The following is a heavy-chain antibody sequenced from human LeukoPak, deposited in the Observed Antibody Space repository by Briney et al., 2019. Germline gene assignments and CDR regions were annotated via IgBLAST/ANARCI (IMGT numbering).Heavy chain of an antibody. V-gene: IGHV1-46*01. J-gene: IGHJ4*02. D-gene: IGHD4-23*01. CDR3: ARETYAANSRATDY. CDR1: GYTFTTYY. CDR2: INPRGGST. Sequence: ASVKVSLSASGYTFTTYYIDWVRQAPGQGLEWMGRINPRGGSTIYAQKFQGRVTMTRDTSTTTVYMELSSLRSEDTAVYYCARETYAANSRATDYWGRGTLVTVSS.